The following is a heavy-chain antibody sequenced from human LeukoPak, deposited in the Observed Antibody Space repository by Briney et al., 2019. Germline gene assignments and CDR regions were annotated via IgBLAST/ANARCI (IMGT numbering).Heavy chain of an antibody. J-gene: IGHJ4*02. CDR1: GGSISSSSYY. D-gene: IGHD3-3*01. V-gene: IGHV4-39*01. Sequence: TSETLSLTCTVSGGSISSSSYYWGWIRQPPGKGLEWIGEINHSGSTNYNPSLKSRVTISVDTSKNQFSLKLSSVTAADTAVYYCARHRHYDFWSGYYTGGYFDYWGQGTLVTVSS. CDR2: INHSGST. CDR3: ARHRHYDFWSGYYTGGYFDY.